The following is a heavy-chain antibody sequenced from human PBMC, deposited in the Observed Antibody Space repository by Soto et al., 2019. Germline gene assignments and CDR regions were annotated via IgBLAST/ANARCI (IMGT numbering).Heavy chain of an antibody. D-gene: IGHD3-10*02. V-gene: IGHV3-23*01. CDR1: GFTSSRYA. J-gene: IGHJ4*02. CDR3: AKAVDISVRGVPPSDY. CDR2: ISGSGGST. Sequence: GGSLRLSCAASGFTSSRYAMSWVRQAPGKGLECVSAISGSGGSTYYADSVKGRFTISRDNSKNTLYLQMNSLRPEDTAMYFCAKAVDISVRGVPPSDYWGQATLVTVSS.